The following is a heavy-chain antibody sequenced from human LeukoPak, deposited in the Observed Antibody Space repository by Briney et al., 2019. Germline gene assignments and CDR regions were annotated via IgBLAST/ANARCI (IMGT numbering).Heavy chain of an antibody. CDR1: GGTFSSYA. CDR2: IIPIFGTA. J-gene: IGHJ5*02. Sequence: SLKVSCKASGGTFSSYAISWVRQAPGQGLEWMGGIIPIFGTANYAQKFQGRVTITADESTSTAYMELSSLRSEDTAVYYCARCPGYYDILTGYNWFDPWGQGTLVTVSS. CDR3: ARCPGYYDILTGYNWFDP. D-gene: IGHD3-9*01. V-gene: IGHV1-69*13.